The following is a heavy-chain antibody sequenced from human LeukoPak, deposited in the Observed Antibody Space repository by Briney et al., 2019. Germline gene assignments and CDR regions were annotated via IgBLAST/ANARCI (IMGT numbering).Heavy chain of an antibody. Sequence: PSETLSLTCAVYGGSFSGYYWSWIRQPPGKGLEWIGEINHSGSTNYNPSLKSRVTISVDTSKNQFSLKLSSVTAADTAVYYCARDVRSLFDYWGQGTPVTVSS. CDR3: ARDVRSLFDY. CDR1: GGSFSGYY. CDR2: INHSGST. J-gene: IGHJ4*02. V-gene: IGHV4-34*01.